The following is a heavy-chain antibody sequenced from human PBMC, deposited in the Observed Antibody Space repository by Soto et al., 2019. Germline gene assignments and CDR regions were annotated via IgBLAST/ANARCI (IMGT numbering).Heavy chain of an antibody. CDR1: GGTFSSYA. CDR3: ASFYDSSGYYSNYAFDI. D-gene: IGHD3-22*01. V-gene: IGHV1-69*13. CDR2: IIPIFGTA. Sequence: SVKVSCKASGGTFSSYAISWVRQAPGQGLEWMGGIIPIFGTANYAQKFQGRVTITADESTSTAYMELSSLRSEDTAVYYCASFYDSSGYYSNYAFDIWGQGTMVTVS. J-gene: IGHJ3*02.